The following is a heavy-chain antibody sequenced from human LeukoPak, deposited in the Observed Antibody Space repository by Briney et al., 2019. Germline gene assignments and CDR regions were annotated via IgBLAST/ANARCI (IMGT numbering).Heavy chain of an antibody. CDR3: ARDLARRFPYGMDV. J-gene: IGHJ6*02. V-gene: IGHV3-33*01. CDR2: IWYDGSNK. D-gene: IGHD3-3*01. Sequence: GGSLRLSCAASGFTFSSYGMHWVRQAPGKGLEWVAVIWYDGSNKYYADSVKGRFTISRDNSKNTLYLQMNSLRAEDTAVYYCARDLARRFPYGMDVWGQGTTVTVSS. CDR1: GFTFSSYG.